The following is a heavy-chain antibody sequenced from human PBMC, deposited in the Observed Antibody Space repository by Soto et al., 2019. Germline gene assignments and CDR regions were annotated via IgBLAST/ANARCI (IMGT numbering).Heavy chain of an antibody. D-gene: IGHD3-10*01. V-gene: IGHV2-5*02. CDR3: AHSPGMLRGVPDY. CDR1: GFSLSTSGVG. J-gene: IGHJ4*02. CDR2: IYSDDDQ. Sequence: QITLKESGPTLVRPTQTLTLTCTFSGFSLSTSGVGVGWIRQPPGTALEWLAVIYSDDDQRYSPSLESRLTITKDTSKSQVVLTMTNIDSVDTATYFCAHSPGMLRGVPDYWGQGTLVTV.